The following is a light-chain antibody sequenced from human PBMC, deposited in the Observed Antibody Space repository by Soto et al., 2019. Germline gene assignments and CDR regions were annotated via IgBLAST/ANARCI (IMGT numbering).Light chain of an antibody. Sequence: DIQLTQSPSFLSASVGDTVTITCRASQGMSTYLAWYQQKPGKVPKLLIRSASTLQSGVPPRFSGGGSGTEFTLTISTLQPDDYGIYYCQQLNGYQLAFGGGTNVAIK. CDR2: SAS. CDR1: QGMSTY. V-gene: IGKV1-9*01. J-gene: IGKJ4*01. CDR3: QQLNGYQLA.